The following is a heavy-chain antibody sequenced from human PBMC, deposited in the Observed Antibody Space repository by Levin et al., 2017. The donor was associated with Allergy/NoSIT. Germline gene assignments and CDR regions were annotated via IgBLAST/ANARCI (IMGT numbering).Heavy chain of an antibody. J-gene: IGHJ4*02. Sequence: GGSLRLSCAASGFIFSNYGMNWVRQAPGKGLEWLSYISSSSTAIYYADSVKGRFTISRDNAKNSLYLQMNSLRDEDTAVYYCARDGRLLYWGQGTLVTVSS. V-gene: IGHV3-48*02. CDR2: ISSSSTAI. CDR3: ARDGRLLY. CDR1: GFIFSNYG.